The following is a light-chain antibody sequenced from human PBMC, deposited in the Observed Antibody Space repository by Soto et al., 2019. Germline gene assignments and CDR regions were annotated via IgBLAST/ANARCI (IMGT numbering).Light chain of an antibody. CDR3: ASWDDTMNGWV. V-gene: IGLV1-44*01. CDR1: NSNIGSNN. J-gene: IGLJ3*02. CDR2: NRS. Sequence: QLVLTQPASASGTPGQRITISCSGSNSNIGSNNINWYQQFPGTAPRILIYNRSQRPSGVPDRFSASKSGTSASLAISGLQAEDEAEYFCASWDDTMNGWVFGGGTKVTVL.